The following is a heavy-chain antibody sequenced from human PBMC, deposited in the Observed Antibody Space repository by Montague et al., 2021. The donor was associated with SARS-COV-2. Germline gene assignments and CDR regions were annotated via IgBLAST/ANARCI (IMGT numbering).Heavy chain of an antibody. CDR1: GGSIDSYY. Sequence: SETLSLTCTVSGGSIDSYYWSWLRQPPGKGLGWVGEINHTGSATYNPSLKSRVTLSVDTSKNQFSLKLQSVTAADTAVYYCARGQVTIFGMLIFIPAAGHLDGWGQGTSVTVSS. CDR2: INHTGSA. V-gene: IGHV4-59*12. CDR3: ARGQVTIFGMLIFIPAAGHLDG. J-gene: IGHJ3*01. D-gene: IGHD3-3*01.